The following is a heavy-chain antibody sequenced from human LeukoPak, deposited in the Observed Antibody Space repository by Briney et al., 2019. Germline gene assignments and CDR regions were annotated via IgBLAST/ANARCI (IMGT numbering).Heavy chain of an antibody. CDR2: IYYSGSP. Sequence: SETLSLTCTVSGGSISSYYWSWIRQPPGKGLEWIGYIYYSGSPNYNPSFTSRVTRSVGTSQSQFSLKLSSVTAADTAVYYCARTMVRGDAFDIWGEATMVTVSS. V-gene: IGHV4-59*01. CDR3: ARTMVRGDAFDI. D-gene: IGHD3-10*01. J-gene: IGHJ3*02. CDR1: GGSISSYY.